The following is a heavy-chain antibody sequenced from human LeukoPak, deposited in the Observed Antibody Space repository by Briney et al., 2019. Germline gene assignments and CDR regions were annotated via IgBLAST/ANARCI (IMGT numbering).Heavy chain of an antibody. J-gene: IGHJ4*02. D-gene: IGHD6-13*01. CDR2: IIGSGSST. V-gene: IGHV3-23*01. CDR3: AKDRAQQLVLDF. CDR1: GFTFSKAW. Sequence: GGSLRLSCAASGFTFSKAWMSWVRQAPGKRLEWVSAIIGSGSSTYYADSVKGRFTISRDNSKNTLFLQMNSLRAEDTAVYYCAKDRAQQLVLDFWGQGTLVTVSS.